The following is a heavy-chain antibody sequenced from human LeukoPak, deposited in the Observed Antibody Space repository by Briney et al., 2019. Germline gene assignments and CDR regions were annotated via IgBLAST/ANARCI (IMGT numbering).Heavy chain of an antibody. CDR1: GFISNPSA. CDR2: ISVSGDVT. CDR3: AKRLGCTETTCYGFDL. D-gene: IGHD2-2*01. V-gene: IGHV3-23*01. J-gene: IGHJ5*02. Sequence: GGSLRLSCAVSGFISNPSAMSWVRQAPGKGLEWVSAISVSGDVTYYADSVEGRFTISRDDSKNTLFLQMNSLRADDTAIYYCAKRLGCTETTCYGFDLWGQGTLVTVSS.